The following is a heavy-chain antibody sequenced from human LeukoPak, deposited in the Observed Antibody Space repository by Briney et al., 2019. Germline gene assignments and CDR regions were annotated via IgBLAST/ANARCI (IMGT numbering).Heavy chain of an antibody. J-gene: IGHJ4*02. CDR3: AKADYYGSGSYYNVHY. CDR2: IRYDGSNK. V-gene: IGHV3-30*02. Sequence: PGGSLRLSCAASGFTFSSYGMHWVRQAPGKGLEWVAFIRYDGSNKYYADSVKGRFTISRDNSKNTLYLQMNSLRAEDTAVYYCAKADYYGSGSYYNVHYWGQGTLVTVSS. CDR1: GFTFSSYG. D-gene: IGHD3-10*01.